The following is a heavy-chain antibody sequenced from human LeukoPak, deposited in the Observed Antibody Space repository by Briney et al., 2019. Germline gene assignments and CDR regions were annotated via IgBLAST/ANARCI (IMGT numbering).Heavy chain of an antibody. Sequence: PGRSLRLSCAASGFTFCSYGMHWVRQAPGKGLEWVAVIWYDGSNKYYADSVKGRFTISRDNSKNTLYLQMNSLRAEDTAVYYCARDHHYYDSSGTFDYWGQGTLVTVSS. J-gene: IGHJ4*02. D-gene: IGHD3-22*01. V-gene: IGHV3-33*01. CDR1: GFTFCSYG. CDR2: IWYDGSNK. CDR3: ARDHHYYDSSGTFDY.